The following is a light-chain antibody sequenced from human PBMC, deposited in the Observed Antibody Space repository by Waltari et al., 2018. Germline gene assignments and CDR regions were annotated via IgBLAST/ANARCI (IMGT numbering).Light chain of an antibody. CDR1: QGISSY. CDR3: QQYYSYPHT. J-gene: IGKJ2*01. Sequence: AIRMTQSPSSLSASTVDRSTITCRASQGISSYLACYQQKPGKAPKLLIYAASTLQSGVPSRFSGSGSGTDFTLTISCLQSEDFATYYCQQYYSYPHTFGQGTKLEIK. V-gene: IGKV1-8*01. CDR2: AAS.